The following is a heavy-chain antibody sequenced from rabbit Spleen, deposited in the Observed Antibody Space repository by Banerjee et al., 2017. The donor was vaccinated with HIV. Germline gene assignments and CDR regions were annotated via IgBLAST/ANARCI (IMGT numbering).Heavy chain of an antibody. V-gene: IGHV1S40*01. CDR3: ARGVIDYSSRPYFVL. CDR1: GFSFSSGYW. J-gene: IGHJ4*01. CDR2: IYSSNGVT. Sequence: QSLEESGGDLVKPGASLTLTCTASGFSFSSGYWVCWVRQAPGKGLELIACIYSSNGVTYYASWAKGRFTISKTSSTTVTLQMTGLTAADTATYFCARGVIDYSSRPYFVLWGPGTLVTVS. D-gene: IGHD1-1*01.